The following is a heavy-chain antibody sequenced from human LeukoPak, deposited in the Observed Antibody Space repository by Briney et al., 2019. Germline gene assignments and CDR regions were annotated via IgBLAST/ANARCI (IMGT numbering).Heavy chain of an antibody. Sequence: GGSLRLSCAASEFSVGSNYMTWVRHAPGKGLEWVSLIYSGGSTYYADSVKGRFTISRDNSKNTLYLQMNSLRPEDTALYYCAKEGDYYGSGSHRDAFDMWGQGTMVTVSS. CDR3: AKEGDYYGSGSHRDAFDM. CDR1: EFSVGSNY. J-gene: IGHJ3*02. D-gene: IGHD3-10*01. CDR2: IYSGGST. V-gene: IGHV3-66*01.